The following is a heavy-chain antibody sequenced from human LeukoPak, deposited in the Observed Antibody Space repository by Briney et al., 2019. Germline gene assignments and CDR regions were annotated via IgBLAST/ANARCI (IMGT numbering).Heavy chain of an antibody. CDR3: ARDMELGRIGYNYGGSDY. V-gene: IGHV4-38-2*02. CDR2: MYYTGNI. J-gene: IGHJ4*02. Sequence: SETLSLTCDVSGSSIRDGYYWGWIRQPPGKGLEWIGAMYYTGNIFYNPSLESRVTISVDTSKNRFSLKLISATAADTAVYYCARDMELGRIGYNYGGSDYWSPGTLVTVSS. CDR1: GSSIRDGYY. D-gene: IGHD5-24*01.